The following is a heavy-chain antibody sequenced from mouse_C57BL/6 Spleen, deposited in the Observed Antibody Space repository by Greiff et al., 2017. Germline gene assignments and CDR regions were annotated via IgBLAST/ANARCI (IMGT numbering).Heavy chain of an antibody. CDR1: GYTFTSYW. CDR3: ARMGYYGSSYEGYYAMDY. J-gene: IGHJ4*01. CDR2: IYPGSGST. Sequence: QVQLKQPGAELVKPGASVKMSCKASGYTFTSYWITWVKQRPGQGLEWIGDIYPGSGSTNYNEQFKSKATLTVDTSSSTAYMQLSSLTSEDSAVYYCARMGYYGSSYEGYYAMDYWGQGTSVTVSS. D-gene: IGHD1-1*01. V-gene: IGHV1-55*01.